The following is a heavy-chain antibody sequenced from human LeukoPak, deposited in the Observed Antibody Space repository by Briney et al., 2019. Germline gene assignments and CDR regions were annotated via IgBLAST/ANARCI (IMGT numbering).Heavy chain of an antibody. V-gene: IGHV4-4*07. CDR2: IYTSGST. CDR1: GGSISSYY. J-gene: IGHJ4*02. CDR3: ARSIAVAGKVNYFDY. D-gene: IGHD6-19*01. Sequence: SETLSLTCTVSGGSISSYYCSWIRQPAGKGREWIGRIYTSGSTNYNPSLKSRVTMSVDTSKNQFSLKLSSVTAADTAVYYCARSIAVAGKVNYFDYWGQGTLVTVSS.